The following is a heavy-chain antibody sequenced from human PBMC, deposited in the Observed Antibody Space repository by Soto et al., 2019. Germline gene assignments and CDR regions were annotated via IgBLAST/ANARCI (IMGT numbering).Heavy chain of an antibody. V-gene: IGHV1-18*01. J-gene: IGHJ4*02. CDR1: GYTFTSYG. Sequence: QVQLVQSGAEVKKPGASVKVSCKASGYTFTSYGISWVRQAPGQGLEWMGWISAYNGNTHYAQKLQGRGTMSTDTSKSTAYMELRRLRSEDKAVYYCSRAWGSGVEDFWGQGNLVTVSS. CDR2: ISAYNGNT. CDR3: SRAWGSGVEDF. D-gene: IGHD3-10*01.